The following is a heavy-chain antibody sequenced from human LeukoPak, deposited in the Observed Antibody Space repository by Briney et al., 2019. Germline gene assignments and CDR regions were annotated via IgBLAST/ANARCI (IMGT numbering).Heavy chain of an antibody. V-gene: IGHV3-21*01. CDR2: ISSSSSYI. CDR1: GFTFGSYS. CDR3: AREGCSGGSCYPGFDY. Sequence: GGSLRLSXAASGFTFGSYSMNWVRQAPGKGLEWVSSISSSSSYIYYADSVKGRFTISRDNAKNSLYLQMNSLRAEDTAVYYCAREGCSGGSCYPGFDYWGQGTLVTVSS. D-gene: IGHD2-15*01. J-gene: IGHJ4*02.